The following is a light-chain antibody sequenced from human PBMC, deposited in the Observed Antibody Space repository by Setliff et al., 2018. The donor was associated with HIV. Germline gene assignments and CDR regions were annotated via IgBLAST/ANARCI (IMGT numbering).Light chain of an antibody. CDR2: EVN. CDR1: SSDVGGYNY. Sequence: QSALTQPPSASGSRGQSVTISCTGTSSDVGGYNYVSWYQQHPGKAPKLMIYEVNKRPSGVPDRSSGSKSGNTASLTVSGLQAEDEAEYFCSSYAGSNIVIFGGGTKVTVL. CDR3: SSYAGSNIVI. J-gene: IGLJ2*01. V-gene: IGLV2-8*01.